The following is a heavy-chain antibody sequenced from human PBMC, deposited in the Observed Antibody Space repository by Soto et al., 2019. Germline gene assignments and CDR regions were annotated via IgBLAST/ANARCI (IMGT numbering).Heavy chain of an antibody. Sequence: SETLSLTCTVSGGSISSGDYYWSWIRQPPGKGLEWIGYIYYSGSTYYNPSLKSRVTISVDTSKNQFSLKLSSVTAADTAVYYCAREFRGVTTEFDYWGQGTLVTVSS. CDR3: AREFRGVTTEFDY. V-gene: IGHV4-30-4*01. D-gene: IGHD4-17*01. CDR1: GGSISSGDYY. J-gene: IGHJ4*02. CDR2: IYYSGST.